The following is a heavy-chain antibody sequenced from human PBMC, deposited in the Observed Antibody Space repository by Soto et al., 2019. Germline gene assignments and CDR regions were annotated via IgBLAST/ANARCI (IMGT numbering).Heavy chain of an antibody. V-gene: IGHV4-30-4*01. D-gene: IGHD3-10*01. CDR2: IYYSGST. CDR1: GGSISSGDYY. CDR3: ARSTYYYGSGSYYTGQYPDY. Sequence: PSETLSLTCTVSGGSISSGDYYWSWIRQPPGKGLEWIGYIYYSGSTYYNPSLKSRVTISVDTSKNQFSLKLSSVTAADTAVYYCARSTYYYGSGSYYTGQYPDYWGQGTLVTVSS. J-gene: IGHJ4*02.